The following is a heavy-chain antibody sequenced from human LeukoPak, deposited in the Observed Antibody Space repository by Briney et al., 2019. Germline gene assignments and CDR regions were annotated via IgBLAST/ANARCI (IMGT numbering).Heavy chain of an antibody. Sequence: SETLSLTCTVAGGSISNRDYYWGWIRQPPGKGLEWIGSIFNSGSFNSGATYRNPSLRSRMTISMDTAKNQFSLSLSSVTAADTAVYFCARSPGFGSSWYDYWGQGTLVTVSS. CDR2: IFNSGSFNSGAT. D-gene: IGHD6-13*01. J-gene: IGHJ4*02. CDR3: ARSPGFGSSWYDY. V-gene: IGHV4-39*07. CDR1: GGSISNRDYY.